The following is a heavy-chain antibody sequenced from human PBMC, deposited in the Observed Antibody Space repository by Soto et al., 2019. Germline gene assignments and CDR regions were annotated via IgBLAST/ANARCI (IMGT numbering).Heavy chain of an antibody. CDR2: ISSSSSYI. J-gene: IGHJ6*02. CDR3: ARDRRGDYLAYYYYGMDV. CDR1: GFTFSSYS. Sequence: PGGSLRLSCAASGFTFSSYSMNWVRQAPGKGLEWVSSISSSSSYIYYADSVKGRFTISRDNAKNSLYLQMNSLRAEDTAVYYCARDRRGDYLAYYYYGMDVWGQGTTVTAP. D-gene: IGHD4-17*01. V-gene: IGHV3-21*01.